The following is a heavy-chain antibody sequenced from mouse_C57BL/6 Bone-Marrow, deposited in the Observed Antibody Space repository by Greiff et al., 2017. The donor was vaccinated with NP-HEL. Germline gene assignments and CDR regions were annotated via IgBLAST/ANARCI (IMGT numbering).Heavy chain of an antibody. D-gene: IGHD2-2*01. J-gene: IGHJ3*01. Sequence: QVQLQQPGAELVKPGASVKMSCKASGYTFTSYWITWVKQRPGQGLAWIGDIYPGSGSTNYNEKFKSKATLTVDTSSSTAYMQLSSLTSEDSAVYYCARDEGGYDPFAYWGQGTLVTVSA. V-gene: IGHV1-55*01. CDR1: GYTFTSYW. CDR2: IYPGSGST. CDR3: ARDEGGYDPFAY.